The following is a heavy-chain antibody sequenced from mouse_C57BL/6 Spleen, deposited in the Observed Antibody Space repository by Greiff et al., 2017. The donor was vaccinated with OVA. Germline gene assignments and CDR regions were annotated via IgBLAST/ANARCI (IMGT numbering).Heavy chain of an antibody. CDR3: ARIYYYGSPLFAY. Sequence: EVQLQQSGPELVKPGASVKMSCKASGYTFTDYNMHWVKPSHGKSLEWIGYINPNNGGTSYNQKFKGKATLTVNKSSSTAYMELRSLTSEDSAVYYCARIYYYGSPLFAYWGQGTLVTVSA. V-gene: IGHV1-22*01. CDR1: GYTFTDYN. D-gene: IGHD1-1*01. CDR2: INPNNGGT. J-gene: IGHJ3*01.